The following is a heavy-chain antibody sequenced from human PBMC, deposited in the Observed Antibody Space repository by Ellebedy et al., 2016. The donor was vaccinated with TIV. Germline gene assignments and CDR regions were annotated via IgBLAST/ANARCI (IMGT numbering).Heavy chain of an antibody. D-gene: IGHD3-16*02. Sequence: SETLSLXXAVYGGSFSGYYWSWIRQPPGKGLEWIGEINHSGSTNYNPSLKSRVTISVDTSKNQFSLKLSSVTAADTAVYYCARVRGYDYVWGSYRYYSFVDVWGKGTTVTVSS. CDR2: INHSGST. CDR3: ARVRGYDYVWGSYRYYSFVDV. J-gene: IGHJ6*04. CDR1: GGSFSGYY. V-gene: IGHV4-34*01.